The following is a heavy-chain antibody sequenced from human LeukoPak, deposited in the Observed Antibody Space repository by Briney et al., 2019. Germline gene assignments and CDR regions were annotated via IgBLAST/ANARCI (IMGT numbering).Heavy chain of an antibody. CDR3: SNGHYGLDV. V-gene: IGHV3-73*01. CDR2: VGSKVDNYAT. J-gene: IGHJ6*02. CDR1: GFTFSASS. Sequence: GGSLKLSCAASGFTFSASSLNWVRQASGKGRGGVGRVGSKVDNYATAYAESVKGRFIISREDSKNTAYLQMNSLKTDDTAVYYCSNGHYGLDVWGQGTTVTVSS.